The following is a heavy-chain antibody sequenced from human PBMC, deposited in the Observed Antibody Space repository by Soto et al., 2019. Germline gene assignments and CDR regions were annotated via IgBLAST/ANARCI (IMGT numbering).Heavy chain of an antibody. CDR1: GFTFSSYS. Sequence: KAGGSLRLSCAASGFTFSSYSMNWVRQAPGKGLEWVSSISSSSSYIYYADSVKGRFTISRDNAKNSLYLQMNSLRAEDTAVYYCARWKGVHTAMVLDYYYGMDVWGQGTTVTVSS. V-gene: IGHV3-21*01. CDR3: ARWKGVHTAMVLDYYYGMDV. J-gene: IGHJ6*02. CDR2: ISSSSSYI. D-gene: IGHD5-18*01.